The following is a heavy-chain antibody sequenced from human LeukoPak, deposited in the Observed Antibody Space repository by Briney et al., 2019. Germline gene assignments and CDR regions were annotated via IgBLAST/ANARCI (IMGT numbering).Heavy chain of an antibody. D-gene: IGHD3-22*01. V-gene: IGHV1-2*02. CDR3: ARVGAGGYYQYYFDY. J-gene: IGHJ4*02. CDR2: INPNSGGT. Sequence: GASVKVSCKASGYTFTGYYMHWVRQAPGQGLEWMGWINPNSGGTNYAQKFQGRVTMTRDTSISTAYMELSRLRSDDTAVYYCARVGAGGYYQYYFDYWGQGTLVTVSS. CDR1: GYTFTGYY.